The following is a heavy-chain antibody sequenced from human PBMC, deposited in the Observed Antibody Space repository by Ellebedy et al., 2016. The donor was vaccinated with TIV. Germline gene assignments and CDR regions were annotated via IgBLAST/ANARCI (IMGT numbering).Heavy chain of an antibody. D-gene: IGHD4-17*01. J-gene: IGHJ4*02. CDR3: ARGPTTVLSSDY. CDR2: IYYSGST. CDR1: GGSISSGGYY. V-gene: IGHV4-31*03. Sequence: SETLSLXCTVSGGSISSGGYYWSWIRQHPGKGLEWIGYIYYSGSTYYNPSLKSRVTISVDTSKNQFSLKLSSVTAADTAVYYCARGPTTVLSSDYWGQGTLVTVSS.